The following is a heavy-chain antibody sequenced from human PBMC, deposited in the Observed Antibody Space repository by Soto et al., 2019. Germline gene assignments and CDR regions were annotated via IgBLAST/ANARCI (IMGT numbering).Heavy chain of an antibody. V-gene: IGHV1-69*01. CDR3: GRVGWESSGWSPSGLDV. CDR2: IIPIFGTL. J-gene: IGHJ6*02. CDR1: GGTFSSYA. Sequence: QVQVVQSGAEVKRPGSSVKVSCKASGGTFSSYAINWVRQAPGQGPEWMGGIIPIFGTLNYAQKFQGRVTITADECTRTAYMELSRVTSDDTAVYYSGRVGWESSGWSPSGLDVWGQGPTVTVSS. D-gene: IGHD6-19*01.